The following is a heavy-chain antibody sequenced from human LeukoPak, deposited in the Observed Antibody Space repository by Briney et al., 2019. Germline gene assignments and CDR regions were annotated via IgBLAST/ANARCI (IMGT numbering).Heavy chain of an antibody. J-gene: IGHJ4*02. CDR2: IRSKAYGGTT. V-gene: IGHV3-49*03. D-gene: IGHD2-2*02. CDR1: GFTSGDYA. Sequence: PGGSLRLSCTASGFTSGDYAMSWFRQAPGKGRGWVGFIRSKAYGGTTEYAASVNGRFTISRDDSKSIAYLQMNSLKTEDTAVYYCTSVPQTLYGRRFDYWGQGTLVTVSS. CDR3: TSVPQTLYGRRFDY.